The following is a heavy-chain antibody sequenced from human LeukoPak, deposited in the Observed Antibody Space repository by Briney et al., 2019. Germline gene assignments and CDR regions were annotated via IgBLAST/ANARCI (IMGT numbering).Heavy chain of an antibody. CDR1: FXXXXYW. V-gene: IGHV3-7*03. J-gene: IGHJ4*02. Sequence: FXXXXYWXXWVRQAPGKGQEWVANINKDGSEKNYVDSVKGRFTISRDNAKNSLYLQINSLRADDTAVYYCARYQVAIDYWGRGTLVTVSA. CDR3: ARYQVAIDY. D-gene: IGHD2-2*01. CDR2: INKDGSEK.